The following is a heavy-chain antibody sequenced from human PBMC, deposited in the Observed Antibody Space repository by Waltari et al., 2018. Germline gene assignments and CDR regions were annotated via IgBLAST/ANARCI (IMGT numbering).Heavy chain of an antibody. CDR3: ARRILHAAGSRGITDNYSMDV. V-gene: IGHV4-59*01. D-gene: IGHD3-10*01. Sequence: VKLRQSGPELVKSSETLSLTCSVSGGSIDSYDWTWIRQSPGKGLEWIGDISYTGTTNYNPSLESRVAISVDTSKNQLSLKLTSVTAADTAVYFCARRILHAAGSRGITDNYSMDVWGQGATVSVSS. CDR2: ISYTGTT. CDR1: GGSIDSYD. J-gene: IGHJ6*02.